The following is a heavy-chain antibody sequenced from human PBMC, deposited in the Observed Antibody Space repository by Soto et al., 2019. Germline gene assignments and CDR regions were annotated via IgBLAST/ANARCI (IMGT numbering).Heavy chain of an antibody. CDR2: INKDGSYK. V-gene: IGHV3-74*01. CDR3: ARGGLEPFEY. CDR1: GFTFSDEW. J-gene: IGHJ4*02. Sequence: LRLSCATSGFTFSDEWMHWVRQVPGKGLVWVSRINKDGSYKNYADFVEGRLTISRDDAKSELYLHMDRLRAEDTAVYYCARGGLEPFEYLGEGALVTVSS. D-gene: IGHD1-1*01.